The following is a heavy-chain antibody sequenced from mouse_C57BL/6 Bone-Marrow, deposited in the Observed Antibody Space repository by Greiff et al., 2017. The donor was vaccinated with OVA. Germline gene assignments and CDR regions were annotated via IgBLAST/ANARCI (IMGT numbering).Heavy chain of an antibody. Sequence: VQLQQPGAELVMPGASVKLSCKASGYTFTSYWMHWVKQRPGQGLEWIGEIDPSDSYTTYNQKFKGKSTLTVDKSSSTAYMQLSSLTSEDSADYYCARWRWYFDVWGTGTTVTVSS. J-gene: IGHJ1*03. CDR1: GYTFTSYW. V-gene: IGHV1-69*01. CDR3: ARWRWYFDV. CDR2: IDPSDSYT.